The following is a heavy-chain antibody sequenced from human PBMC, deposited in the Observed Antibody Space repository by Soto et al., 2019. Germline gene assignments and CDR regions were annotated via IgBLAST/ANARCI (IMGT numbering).Heavy chain of an antibody. CDR1: GYSFTSYW. Sequence: GASLKISCKGSGYSFTSYWIGWVRQMPGKGLEWMGIVYPGDSDTRYSPSFQGQVTISADKSISTAYLQWSSLKASDTATYYCARPCYSSGNLGWFDPWGQGTLVTVSS. CDR3: ARPCYSSGNLGWFDP. V-gene: IGHV5-51*01. CDR2: VYPGDSDT. D-gene: IGHD6-19*01. J-gene: IGHJ5*02.